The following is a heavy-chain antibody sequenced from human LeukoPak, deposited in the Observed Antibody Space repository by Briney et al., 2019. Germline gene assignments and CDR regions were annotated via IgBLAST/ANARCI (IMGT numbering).Heavy chain of an antibody. Sequence: PGGSLRLSCAASGFTFSSYAMHWVRQAPGKGLEWVAVISYDGSNKYYADSVKGRFTISRDNSKNTLYLQMNSLRAEDTAVYYCAKDSTGYMTRGAFDIWGQGTMVTVSS. CDR2: ISYDGSNK. CDR3: AKDSTGYMTRGAFDI. CDR1: GFTFSSYA. J-gene: IGHJ3*02. D-gene: IGHD5-18*01. V-gene: IGHV3-30-3*01.